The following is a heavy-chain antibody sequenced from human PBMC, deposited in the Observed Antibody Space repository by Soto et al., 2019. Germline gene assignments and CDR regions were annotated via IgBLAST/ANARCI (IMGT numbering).Heavy chain of an antibody. CDR1: GGSFSGYY. CDR3: ARRGYVPPSVVVVGATSRFDP. J-gene: IGHJ5*02. CDR2: SNYSGST. D-gene: IGHD2-15*01. Sequence: QVQLQQWGAGLLKPSETLSLTCAVYGGSFSGYYWSWIRQPPGKGLEWIGESNYSGSTNYNPSLKSGVTLSVEMSKTQFSLKLSCGTAADSAVYYCARRGYVPPSVVVVGATSRFDPWGQGTLVTVSS. V-gene: IGHV4-34*01.